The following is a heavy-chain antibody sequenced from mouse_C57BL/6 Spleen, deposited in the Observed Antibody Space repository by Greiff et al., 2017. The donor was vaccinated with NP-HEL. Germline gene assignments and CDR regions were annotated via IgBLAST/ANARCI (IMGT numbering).Heavy chain of an antibody. CDR1: GYAFSSSW. V-gene: IGHV1-82*01. CDR2: IYPGDGDT. D-gene: IGHD4-1*01. CDR3: GNWDEGFAD. J-gene: IGHJ3*01. Sequence: QVQLQQSGPELVKPGASVKISCKASGYAFSSSWMNWVKQRPGKGLEWIGRIYPGDGDTNYNGKFKGKATLTADKSSSTAYMQLSSLTSEDSAVYFCGNWDEGFADWGQGTLVTVSA.